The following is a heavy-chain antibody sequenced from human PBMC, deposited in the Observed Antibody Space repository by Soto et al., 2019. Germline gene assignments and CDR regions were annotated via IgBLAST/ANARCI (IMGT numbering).Heavy chain of an antibody. CDR2: IYPGDSDT. V-gene: IGHV5-51*01. CDR1: GYSFTSYW. J-gene: IGHJ6*02. Sequence: HGESLKISCKGSGYSFTSYWIGWVRQMPGKGLEWMGIIYPGDSDTRYSPSFQGQVTISADKSISTAYLQWSSLKASDTAMYYCARFVRGSGWTGDYYYGMDVWGQGTTVTVSS. CDR3: ARFVRGSGWTGDYYYGMDV. D-gene: IGHD6-19*01.